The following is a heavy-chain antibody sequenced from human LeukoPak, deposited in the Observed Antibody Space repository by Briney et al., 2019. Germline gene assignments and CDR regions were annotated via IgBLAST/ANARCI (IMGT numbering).Heavy chain of an antibody. D-gene: IGHD3-16*01. Sequence: SKTLSLTCTVSGGSISSGSYYWSWIRQPAGKGLEWIGRIYTSGSTNYNPSLKSRVTISVDTSKNQFSLKLSSVTAADTAVHYCARVDYVWGSSYYYYYYMDVWGKGTTVTVSS. J-gene: IGHJ6*03. CDR3: ARVDYVWGSSYYYYYYMDV. CDR2: IYTSGST. CDR1: GGSISSGSYY. V-gene: IGHV4-61*02.